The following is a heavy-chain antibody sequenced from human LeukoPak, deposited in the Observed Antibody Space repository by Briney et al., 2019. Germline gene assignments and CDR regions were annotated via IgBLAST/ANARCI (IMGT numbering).Heavy chain of an antibody. CDR3: ARALGLRDAFDI. J-gene: IGHJ3*02. V-gene: IGHV3-21*01. D-gene: IGHD7-27*01. CDR2: ISSSTSYI. Sequence: PGGSLRLSCAASGFTFSSYSMNWVRQAPGKGLDWVSSISSSTSYIYYADSVKGRFTISRDNAKNSLYLQMNGLRVEDTAVYYCARALGLRDAFDIWGQGTMVTVSS. CDR1: GFTFSSYS.